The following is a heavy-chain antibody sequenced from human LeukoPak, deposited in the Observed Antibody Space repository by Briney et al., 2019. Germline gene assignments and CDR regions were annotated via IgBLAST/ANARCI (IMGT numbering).Heavy chain of an antibody. CDR3: ARGAVVAATPGEIDWFDP. V-gene: IGHV4-39*07. J-gene: IGHJ5*02. CDR1: GGSISSSGYY. Sequence: PSETLSLTCTVSGGSISSSGYYWSWIRQPPGKGLEWIGSIYYSGSTYYNPSLKSRVTISVDTSKYQFSLKLSSVTAADTAVYYCARGAVVAATPGEIDWFDPWGQGTLVTVSS. D-gene: IGHD2-15*01. CDR2: IYYSGST.